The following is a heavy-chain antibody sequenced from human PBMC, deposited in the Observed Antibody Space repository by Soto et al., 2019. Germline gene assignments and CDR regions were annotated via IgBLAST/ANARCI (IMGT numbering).Heavy chain of an antibody. CDR1: GGSFSGLS. Sequence: QVQLQQWGAGRLRASETLSLKCAVYGGSFSGLSWNWIRQSPGKKLEGIGEIDYRGNTNYNPSLRSRVKLSVDASKNQFSLNVRTVTAADAAMYYCARSRKSGDHSLGLDFWGRGTLVTVSS. J-gene: IGHJ4*02. D-gene: IGHD2-21*01. V-gene: IGHV4-34*02. CDR3: ARSRKSGDHSLGLDF. CDR2: IDYRGNT.